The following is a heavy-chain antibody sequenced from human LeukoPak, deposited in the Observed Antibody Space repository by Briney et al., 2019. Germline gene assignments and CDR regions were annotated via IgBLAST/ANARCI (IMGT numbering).Heavy chain of an antibody. CDR1: DGSISSYY. J-gene: IGHJ4*02. CDR2: IYFSGST. Sequence: SETLSLTCTVSDGSISSYYWSWIRQSPGKGLEWIGYIYFSGSTNYNPSLKSRVTISLDRSKTQFSLRLSSVTAADTAVYYCSRGRAYFDWGQGTLVTVSS. D-gene: IGHD3-9*01. CDR3: SRGRAYFD. V-gene: IGHV4-59*12.